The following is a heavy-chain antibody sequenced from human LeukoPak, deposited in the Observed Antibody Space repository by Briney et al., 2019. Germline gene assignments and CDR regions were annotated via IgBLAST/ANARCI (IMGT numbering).Heavy chain of an antibody. J-gene: IGHJ4*02. Sequence: GGSLRLSCVASGFTFSSYGMNWVRQAPGKGLEWISYISGSSDYIDYADSVKGRFTISRDNARNSLYLQVNSLRVEDTAVYYCARGRIRSGSLHYFDNWGQGTLVTVSS. V-gene: IGHV3-21*05. D-gene: IGHD3-10*01. CDR3: ARGRIRSGSLHYFDN. CDR2: ISGSSDYI. CDR1: GFTFSSYG.